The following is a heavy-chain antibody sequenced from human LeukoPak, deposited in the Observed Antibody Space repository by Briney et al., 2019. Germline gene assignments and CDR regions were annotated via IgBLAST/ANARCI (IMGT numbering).Heavy chain of an antibody. Sequence: ASVKVSCKVSGYTLTELSMHWVRQAPGKGLVWVSRINGDESSTKYADSVKGRFTISRDNAKNTLYLQMNSLRVEDTAVYYCASWVVETDLRYFQHWGQGTLVTVSS. CDR1: GYTLTELS. CDR3: ASWVVETDLRYFQH. D-gene: IGHD2-15*01. V-gene: IGHV3-74*01. CDR2: INGDESST. J-gene: IGHJ1*01.